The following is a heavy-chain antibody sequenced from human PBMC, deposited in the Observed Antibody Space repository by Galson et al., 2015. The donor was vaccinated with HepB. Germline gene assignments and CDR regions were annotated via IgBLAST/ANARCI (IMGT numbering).Heavy chain of an antibody. Sequence: SLRLSCAASGFTFGDYAMSWFRQAPGKGLEWVGFIRSKAYGGTTEYAASVKGRFTISRDDSKSIAYLQMNSLKTEDTAVYYCTRVIDGYNLGIYYFDYWGQGTLVTVSS. J-gene: IGHJ4*02. V-gene: IGHV3-49*03. CDR3: TRVIDGYNLGIYYFDY. CDR1: GFTFGDYA. D-gene: IGHD5-24*01. CDR2: IRSKAYGGTT.